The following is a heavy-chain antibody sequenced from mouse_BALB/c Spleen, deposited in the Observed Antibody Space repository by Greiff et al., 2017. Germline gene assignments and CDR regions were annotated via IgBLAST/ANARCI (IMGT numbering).Heavy chain of an antibody. V-gene: IGHV1-31*01. Sequence: VQLQQSGPELVKPGASVKISCKASGYSFTGYYMHWVKQSHVKSLEWIGRINPYNGATSYNQNFKDKARLTVDKSSSTAYMELHSLTSEDSAVYYCARSYDYSWFAYWGQGTLVTVSA. CDR2: INPYNGAT. D-gene: IGHD2-4*01. CDR3: ARSYDYSWFAY. CDR1: GYSFTGYY. J-gene: IGHJ3*01.